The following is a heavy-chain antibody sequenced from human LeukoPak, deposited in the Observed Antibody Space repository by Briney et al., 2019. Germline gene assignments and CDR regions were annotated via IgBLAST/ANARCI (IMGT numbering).Heavy chain of an antibody. J-gene: IGHJ4*02. V-gene: IGHV3-30*18. D-gene: IGHD6-19*01. Sequence: PGGSLRLSCAASGFSFNTFVMHWARQAPGKGLEWVAVTAHDESQEYYADSVNGRFTIFRDNSKNTLSLQMNSLRPDDTAIYYCAKDFGDYSGWILDHWGQGTLVTVST. CDR3: AKDFGDYSGWILDH. CDR2: TAHDESQE. CDR1: GFSFNTFV.